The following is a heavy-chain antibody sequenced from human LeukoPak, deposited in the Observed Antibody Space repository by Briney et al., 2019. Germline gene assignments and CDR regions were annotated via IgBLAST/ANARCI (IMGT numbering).Heavy chain of an antibody. CDR2: IIHMFGTT. J-gene: IGHJ5*02. Sequence: SVKVSCKTSGGTFNNYAVSWVRQAPGQGLEWMGGIIHMFGTTNYAQKFQGRVTITADGSTRKDWMELSSLTSEDTAMYYCAISSSGYTYGYVSGWFDPWGQGTQVTVSS. D-gene: IGHD5-18*01. CDR3: AISSSGYTYGYVSGWFDP. V-gene: IGHV1-69*01. CDR1: GGTFNNYA.